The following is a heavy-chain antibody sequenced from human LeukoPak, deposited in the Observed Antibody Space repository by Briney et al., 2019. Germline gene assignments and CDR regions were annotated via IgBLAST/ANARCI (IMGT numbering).Heavy chain of an antibody. Sequence: GGSLRLSCAASGFTFSSYAMSWVRQAPGKGLEWVSAISGSGGSTYYAGSVKGRFTISRDNSKNTLYLQMNSLRAEDTAVYYCARLTRGYSYGYYYYGMDVWGQGTTVTVSS. D-gene: IGHD5-18*01. J-gene: IGHJ6*02. CDR3: ARLTRGYSYGYYYYGMDV. V-gene: IGHV3-23*01. CDR1: GFTFSSYA. CDR2: ISGSGGST.